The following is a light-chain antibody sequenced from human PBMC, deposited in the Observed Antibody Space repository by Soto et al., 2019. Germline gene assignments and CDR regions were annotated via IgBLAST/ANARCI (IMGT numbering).Light chain of an antibody. CDR1: QSVSSSY. J-gene: IGKJ3*01. Sequence: EIVLTQSPGTLSLSPGERATLSCRASQSVSSSYLAWYQQKPGQAPRLLIYGASSRATGIPDRFSGSGSGTDFTLTITRLEPEDFAVYSCQKYGNSPATFGPGTKVDIK. V-gene: IGKV3-20*01. CDR2: GAS. CDR3: QKYGNSPAT.